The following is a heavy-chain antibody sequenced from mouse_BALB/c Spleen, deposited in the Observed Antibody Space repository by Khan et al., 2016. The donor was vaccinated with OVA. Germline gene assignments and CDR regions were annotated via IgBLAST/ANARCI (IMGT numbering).Heavy chain of an antibody. Sequence: LVESGAELARPGASVKMSCKASGYTFTSYTIHWIKLRPGQGLEWIGYINPSNGYTNYNQKFKDKATLTADKSSTTAYMQLSSLTSDDSAVYYGVRDGAYHRNDGWFAYWGQGTLVTVSA. CDR3: VRDGAYHRNDGWFAY. D-gene: IGHD2-14*01. V-gene: IGHV1-4*01. CDR1: GYTFTSYT. CDR2: INPSNGYT. J-gene: IGHJ3*01.